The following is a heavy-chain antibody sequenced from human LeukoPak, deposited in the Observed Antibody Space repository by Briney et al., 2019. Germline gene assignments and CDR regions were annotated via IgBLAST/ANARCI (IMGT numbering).Heavy chain of an antibody. CDR2: IRSKAYGGTT. CDR1: GFTFGDYA. J-gene: IGHJ4*02. Sequence: HPGRTLALSCTASGFTFGDYAMSWVRQAPGKGLELVGFIRSKAYGGTTEYAASVKGRFTISRDDSKSIAYLQMNSLKTEDTAVYYCTRTSTIFGVVTNFDYWGQGTLVTVSS. D-gene: IGHD3-3*01. CDR3: TRTSTIFGVVTNFDY. V-gene: IGHV3-49*04.